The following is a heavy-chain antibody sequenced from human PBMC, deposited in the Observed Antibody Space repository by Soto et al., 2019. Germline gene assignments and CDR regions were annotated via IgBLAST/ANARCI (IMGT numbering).Heavy chain of an antibody. CDR2: INHSGST. CDR1: GRSFSDYS. CDR3: ASTMYYFDY. Sequence: PSETLSLTCAVYGRSFSDYSWSWIRQPPGKGLEWIGEINHSGSTNYNPSLKSRVTISVDTSKNRFSLKLSSVTAADTAVYYCASTMYYFDYWGQETLVTVSS. J-gene: IGHJ4*02. V-gene: IGHV4-34*01.